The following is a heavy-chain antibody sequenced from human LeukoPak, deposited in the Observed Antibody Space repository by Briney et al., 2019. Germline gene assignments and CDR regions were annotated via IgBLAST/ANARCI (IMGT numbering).Heavy chain of an antibody. CDR2: IYHSGRT. J-gene: IGHJ5*02. CDR3: ARVGHNWFDP. CDR1: GGSISSPNW. V-gene: IGHV4-4*02. D-gene: IGHD1-26*01. Sequence: SETLSLTCAVSGGSISSPNWWTWVRQPPGKGLEWIGEIYHSGRTNSNPSLESRVIMSVDKSNNQFSLKLTSLTAADTAVYYCARVGHNWFDPWGQGTLVTVSS.